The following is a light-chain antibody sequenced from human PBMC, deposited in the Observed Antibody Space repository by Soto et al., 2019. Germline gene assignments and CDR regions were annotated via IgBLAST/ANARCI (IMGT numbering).Light chain of an antibody. V-gene: IGLV1-44*01. Sequence: QSVLTQPPSASQTPGQRVTIPCSGSSSDNGSNSVNWYQQLPGAAPRLLIYANDHRPSGVPDRFSASKSGTSASLAISGVRSEDEAFYYCATWSDSLKGWVFGGGTKLTVL. CDR3: ATWSDSLKGWV. CDR1: SSDNGSNS. J-gene: IGLJ3*02. CDR2: AND.